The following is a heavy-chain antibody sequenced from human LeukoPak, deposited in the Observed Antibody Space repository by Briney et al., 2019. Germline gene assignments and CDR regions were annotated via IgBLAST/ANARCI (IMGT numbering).Heavy chain of an antibody. CDR2: ISYDGSYE. CDR1: GFTFSNYA. CDR3: ARGARKGDDYGGFFDY. Sequence: GGSLRLSCAASGFTFSNYAMHWVRQAPGKGLEWVAVISYDGSYEDHTDSVKGRFTISRDKSKNTLYLQMNSLRVEDTAVYYCARGARKGDDYGGFFDYWGQGTLVTVSS. V-gene: IGHV3-30*04. J-gene: IGHJ4*02. D-gene: IGHD4-23*01.